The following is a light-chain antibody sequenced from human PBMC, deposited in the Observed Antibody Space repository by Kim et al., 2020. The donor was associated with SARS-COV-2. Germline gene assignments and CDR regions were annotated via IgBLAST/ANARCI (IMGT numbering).Light chain of an antibody. CDR1: QDIRND. V-gene: IGKV1-17*01. J-gene: IGKJ5*01. CDR2: GAS. CDR3: LQHSTYPIT. Sequence: AAVGDRVTITCRASQDIRNDLGWYQQNPGRAPKRLIYGASSVQSGVPARFSGSGAGTKFTLTISSVQPEDFATYFCLQHSTYPITFGQGTRLEIK.